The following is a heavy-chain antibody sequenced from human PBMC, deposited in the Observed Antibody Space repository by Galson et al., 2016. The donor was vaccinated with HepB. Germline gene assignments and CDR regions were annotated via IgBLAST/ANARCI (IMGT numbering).Heavy chain of an antibody. J-gene: IGHJ4*02. CDR3: AQSSYDYVWGSYRFDS. V-gene: IGHV3-23*01. D-gene: IGHD3-16*02. Sequence: SLRLSCAASGFTFSDYAMSWVRQAPGKGLEWVSGCRGNGGRTYYADSVEGRFTISRDNSKNTLYLQMNSLRAEDTAIYYCAQSSYDYVWGSYRFDSWGQGTLVTVSS. CDR2: CRGNGGRT. CDR1: GFTFSDYA.